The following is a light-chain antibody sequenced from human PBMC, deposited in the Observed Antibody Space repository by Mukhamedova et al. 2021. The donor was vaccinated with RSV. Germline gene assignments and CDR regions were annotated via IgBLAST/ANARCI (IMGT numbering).Light chain of an antibody. J-gene: IGLJ1*01. Sequence: DVGGYKNVSWYQHHPGKAPKVMIYEVSRRPSGVSDRFSGSKSANTASLAISVLQAEDDADYYCSSSSSPSTPYVFASWTKVTVL. CDR3: SSSSSPSTPYV. V-gene: IGLV2-14*01. CDR1: DVGGYKN. CDR2: EVS.